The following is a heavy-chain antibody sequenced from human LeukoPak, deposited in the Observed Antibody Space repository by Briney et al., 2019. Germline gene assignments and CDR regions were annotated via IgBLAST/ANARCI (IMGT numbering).Heavy chain of an antibody. CDR2: ISGSGGST. J-gene: IGHJ4*02. Sequence: GGSLRLSCAASGFTFSSYAMSWVRQAPGKGLEWVSAISGSGGSTYYADTVKGRFTISRDNSKNTLYLQMNSLRAEDTAVYYCAKDRFYGSGSYKGPRYFDYWGQGTLVAVSS. D-gene: IGHD3-10*01. CDR1: GFTFSSYA. V-gene: IGHV3-23*01. CDR3: AKDRFYGSGSYKGPRYFDY.